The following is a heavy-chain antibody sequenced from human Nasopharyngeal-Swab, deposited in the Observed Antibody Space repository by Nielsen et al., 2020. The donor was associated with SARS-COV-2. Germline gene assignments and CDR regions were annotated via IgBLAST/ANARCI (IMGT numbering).Heavy chain of an antibody. V-gene: IGHV3-30*02. D-gene: IGHD6-13*01. J-gene: IGHJ4*02. CDR1: GFSNNDYG. Sequence: GESLKISCASSGFSNNDYGIHWIRQAPGKGLQWVAFARLDGSIKYCEDSVQGRFTISGDTSRNTMYLHMNSLRPDDTAVYFCARDNFSAALFEYWGQGTLVTISS. CDR2: ARLDGSIK. CDR3: ARDNFSAALFEY.